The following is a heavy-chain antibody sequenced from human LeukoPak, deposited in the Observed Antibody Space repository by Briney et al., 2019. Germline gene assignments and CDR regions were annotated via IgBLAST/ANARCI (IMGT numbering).Heavy chain of an antibody. V-gene: IGHV3-7*01. Sequence: GGSLRLSCAASGFTFNTYWMTWVRQAPGKGLEWVANINQDGSEKYYVDSVKGRFTISGDNAKNSLFLHMISLRAEDAAVYYCARRYCSGNTCYPHFDYWGQGTLVTVAS. D-gene: IGHD2-2*01. CDR3: ARRYCSGNTCYPHFDY. J-gene: IGHJ4*02. CDR1: GFTFNTYW. CDR2: INQDGSEK.